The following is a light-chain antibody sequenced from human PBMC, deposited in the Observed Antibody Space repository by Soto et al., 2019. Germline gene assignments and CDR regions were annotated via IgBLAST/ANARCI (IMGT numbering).Light chain of an antibody. Sequence: QSALTQPASVSGSPGQSITISCTGTISDVGGYNHVSWYQQHPGKVPKLMIYEVSNRPSGVSNRFSGSKSDNTASLTISGLQTDDEADYYCTSYTSSSTWVFGGGTKLTVL. V-gene: IGLV2-14*01. CDR2: EVS. CDR1: ISDVGGYNH. J-gene: IGLJ3*02. CDR3: TSYTSSSTWV.